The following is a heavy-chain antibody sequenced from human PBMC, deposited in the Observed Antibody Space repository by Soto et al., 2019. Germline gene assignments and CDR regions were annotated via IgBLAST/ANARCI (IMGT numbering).Heavy chain of an antibody. V-gene: IGHV3-30*03. CDR3: AREISYYYGMDV. CDR2: ISYDGSNK. CDR1: GFTFSSYG. Sequence: QVQLVESGGGVVQPGRSLRLSCAASGFTFSSYGMHWVRQAPGKGLEWVAVISYDGSNKYYADSVKGRFTISRYNSKNTLYLQMNSLRAEDTAVYYCAREISYYYGMDVWGQGTTVTVSS. J-gene: IGHJ6*02.